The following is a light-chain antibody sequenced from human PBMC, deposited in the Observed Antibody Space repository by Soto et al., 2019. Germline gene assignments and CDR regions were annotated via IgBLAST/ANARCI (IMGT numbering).Light chain of an antibody. J-gene: IGLJ2*01. CDR3: AAWDDSLNGPV. CDR2: SNY. CDR1: SSNIGSNS. V-gene: IGLV1-44*01. Sequence: QPVLTQPPSASGTPGQRVTISCSGGSSNIGSNSVNWYQQLPGTAPKLLIYSNYRRPSGVPDRFSGSKSGTSASLAISGLQSGDEADYYCAAWDDSLNGPVFGGGTQLTVL.